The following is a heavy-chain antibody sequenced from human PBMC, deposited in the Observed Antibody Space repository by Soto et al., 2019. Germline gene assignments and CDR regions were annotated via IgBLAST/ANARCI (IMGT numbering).Heavy chain of an antibody. D-gene: IGHD1-1*01. CDR3: VGTGTTDDY. CDR2: IYSSGGS. V-gene: IGHV4-30-4*01. Sequence: PSETLSLTCTVSGASVSSGDYYWSCIRQPPGKGLEWFGYIYSSGGSYYNPSLKGRLTISIDTSKNQFSLKLNSVTVADTAIYYCVGTGTTDDYWGRGTLDTVSS. J-gene: IGHJ4*02. CDR1: GASVSSGDYY.